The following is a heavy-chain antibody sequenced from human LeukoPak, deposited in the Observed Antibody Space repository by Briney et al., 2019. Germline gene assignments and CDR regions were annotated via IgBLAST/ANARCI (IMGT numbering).Heavy chain of an antibody. CDR2: ISWNSGYI. Sequence: GGSLRLSCAASGFTFGDYAMHWVRPAPGKGLGWVSGISWNSGYIGYADSVKGRFTISRDNAKNSLYLQMNSLRAEDTALYYCAKDKSLGGYSYGSFDYWGQGTLVTVSS. CDR1: GFTFGDYA. D-gene: IGHD5-18*01. CDR3: AKDKSLGGYSYGSFDY. J-gene: IGHJ4*02. V-gene: IGHV3-9*01.